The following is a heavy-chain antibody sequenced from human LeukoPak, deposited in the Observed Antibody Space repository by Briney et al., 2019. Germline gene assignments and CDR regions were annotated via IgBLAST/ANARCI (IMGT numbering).Heavy chain of an antibody. CDR3: ARERLWFGELSYFDY. Sequence: GGSLRLSCAASGFTFSDYYMSWIRQAPGKGLEWVSYNSSSGSTIYYADSVKGRFTISRDNAKNSLYLQMNSLRAEDTAVYYCARERLWFGELSYFDYWGQGTLVTVSS. CDR1: GFTFSDYY. D-gene: IGHD3-10*01. V-gene: IGHV3-11*01. J-gene: IGHJ4*02. CDR2: NSSSGSTI.